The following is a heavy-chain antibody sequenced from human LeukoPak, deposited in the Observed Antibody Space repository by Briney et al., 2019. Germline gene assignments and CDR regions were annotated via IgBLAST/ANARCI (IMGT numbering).Heavy chain of an antibody. CDR1: GFTFSSYA. CDR3: ANSPYDFWSGYSN. CDR2: ISGSGGST. D-gene: IGHD3-3*01. V-gene: IGHV3-23*01. J-gene: IGHJ4*02. Sequence: PGGSLRLSCAASGFTFSSYAMSWVRQAPGKGLEWVSAISGSGGSTYYADSVKGRFTISRDNSKNTLYLQMNSLRAEDTAVYYCANSPYDFWSGYSNWGQGTLVTVSS.